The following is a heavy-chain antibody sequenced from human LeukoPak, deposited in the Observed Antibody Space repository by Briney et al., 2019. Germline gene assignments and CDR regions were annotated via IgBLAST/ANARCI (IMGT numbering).Heavy chain of an antibody. D-gene: IGHD3-10*01. V-gene: IGHV6-1*01. J-gene: IGHJ4*02. CDR2: TYYRLEWHN. Sequence: SQTLSLTCALSGDSVSSNSAACNWIRHSPSRGLEWVVRTYYRLEWHNAYAVSVKSRITINPDKSKNQCSLQLNTVTPEDTAVYYCARAQGVFSIDYWGQGTLVTVSS. CDR3: ARAQGVFSIDY. CDR1: GDSVSSNSAA.